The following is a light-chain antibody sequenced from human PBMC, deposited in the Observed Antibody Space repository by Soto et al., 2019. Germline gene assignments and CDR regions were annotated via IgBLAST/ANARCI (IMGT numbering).Light chain of an antibody. CDR3: CSYAGGSTYV. CDR2: EGS. V-gene: IGLV2-23*01. J-gene: IGLJ1*01. Sequence: QSALTQPASVSGSPGQSITISCTGTSSDVGSYHLVSWYQQHPGKAPKLMIYEGSQRPSGASNRFSGSKFGNTASLTISGLQAEDEADYYCCSYAGGSTYVFGTGTKLTVL. CDR1: SSDVGSYHL.